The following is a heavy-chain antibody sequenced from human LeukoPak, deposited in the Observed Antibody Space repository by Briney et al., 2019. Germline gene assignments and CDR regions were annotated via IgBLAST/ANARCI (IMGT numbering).Heavy chain of an antibody. CDR1: GGSITVYY. Sequence: PSETLSLTCSVSGGSITVYYWHWIRQSPGKGLEWIGSISYSGSTNYNPSLKSRVTISIDTSKNRFSLKVSSVIAADTAMYYCARGGSRSYTSSTLDYWGQGTLVTVSS. J-gene: IGHJ4*02. CDR2: ISYSGST. V-gene: IGHV4-59*12. CDR3: ARGGSRSYTSSTLDY. D-gene: IGHD6-6*01.